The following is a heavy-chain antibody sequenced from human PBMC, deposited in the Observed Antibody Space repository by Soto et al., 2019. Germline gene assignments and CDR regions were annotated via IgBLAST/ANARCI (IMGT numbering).Heavy chain of an antibody. J-gene: IGHJ4*02. D-gene: IGHD3-22*01. Sequence: QVQLQESGPGLVKPSQTLSLTCTVSGVSISSGGYYWTWIRQHPQKGLEWIGHIYYSGSTYYNPSLKSRVTISVDTSKNQFSLKLSSVTAADTAVYYCAREYYYDSSGFDYWGQGTQVTVSS. CDR1: GVSISSGGYY. CDR2: IYYSGST. V-gene: IGHV4-31*03. CDR3: AREYYYDSSGFDY.